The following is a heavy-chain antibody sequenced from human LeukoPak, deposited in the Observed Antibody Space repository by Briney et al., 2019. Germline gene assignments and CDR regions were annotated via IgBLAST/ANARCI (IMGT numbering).Heavy chain of an antibody. D-gene: IGHD6-19*01. J-gene: IGHJ4*02. CDR1: GYTFTGYY. Sequence: ASVKVSCKASGYTFTGYYIHWMRQAPGQGLEWMGWINPNSGDTNYAQKFQGRVTMNRDMSITTAYMELSRLTSDDTAVYYCARWGSAVADYWGQGTLVTVSS. V-gene: IGHV1-2*02. CDR2: INPNSGDT. CDR3: ARWGSAVADY.